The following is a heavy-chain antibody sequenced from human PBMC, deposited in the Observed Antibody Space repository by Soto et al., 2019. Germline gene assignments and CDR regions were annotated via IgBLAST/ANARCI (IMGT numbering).Heavy chain of an antibody. Sequence: QVQLVESRGGVVQPGRSLRLSCAASGFTFSSYGMHWVRQAPGKGLEWVAVISYDGSNKYYADSVKGRFTISRDNSKNTLYLQMNSLRAEDTAVYYCAKDYGGASNGWGQGTLVTVSS. V-gene: IGHV3-30*18. CDR2: ISYDGSNK. CDR3: AKDYGGASNG. D-gene: IGHD4-17*01. CDR1: GFTFSSYG. J-gene: IGHJ4*02.